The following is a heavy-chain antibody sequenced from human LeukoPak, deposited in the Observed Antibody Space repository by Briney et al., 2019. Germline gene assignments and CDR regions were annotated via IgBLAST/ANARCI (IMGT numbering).Heavy chain of an antibody. CDR1: GGSISSYY. CDR2: IYTSGST. CDR3: ARNGGWSGYTTYYYYMDV. D-gene: IGHD5-18*01. Sequence: KPSETLSLTCTVSGGSISSYYWSWIRQPAGKGLEWIGRIYTSGSTNYNPSLKSRVTMSVDTSKNQFSLKLSSVTAADTAVYYCARNGGWSGYTTYYYYMDVWGKGTTVTVSS. V-gene: IGHV4-4*07. J-gene: IGHJ6*03.